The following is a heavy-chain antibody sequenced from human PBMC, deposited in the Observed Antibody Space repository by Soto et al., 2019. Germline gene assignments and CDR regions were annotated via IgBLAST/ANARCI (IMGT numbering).Heavy chain of an antibody. Sequence: GASVKVSCKASGYTFTGYYMHWVRQAPGQGLEWMGWINPDSGGTNYAQKFQGRVTMTRDTSISTAYMELSSLRSEDTAVYYCAGIRDIVLMAKAFDPWGQGTLVTVSS. CDR2: INPDSGGT. CDR3: AGIRDIVLMAKAFDP. V-gene: IGHV1-2*02. J-gene: IGHJ5*02. CDR1: GYTFTGYY. D-gene: IGHD2-8*01.